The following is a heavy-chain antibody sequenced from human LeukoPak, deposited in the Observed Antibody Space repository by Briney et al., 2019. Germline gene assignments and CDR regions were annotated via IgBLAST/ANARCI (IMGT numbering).Heavy chain of an antibody. CDR3: ARGEVHDYGDYVDYYYYMDV. Sequence: GASVKVSCKASGYTFTSYDINWVRQATGQGLEWMGLMNPNSGNTGYAQKFQGRVTMTRNTSISTAYMELSSLRSEDTAVYYCARGEVHDYGDYVDYYYYMDVWGKGTTVTVS. CDR2: MNPNSGNT. V-gene: IGHV1-8*01. J-gene: IGHJ6*03. CDR1: GYTFTSYD. D-gene: IGHD4-17*01.